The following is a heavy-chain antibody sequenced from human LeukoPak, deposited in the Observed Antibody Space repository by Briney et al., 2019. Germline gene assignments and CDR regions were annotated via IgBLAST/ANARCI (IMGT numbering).Heavy chain of an antibody. CDR3: ATPSRGYSGYDYYLDY. D-gene: IGHD5-12*01. Sequence: SGGSLRLSCAASGFTFSSYWMSWVRQAPGKGLEWVANIKQDGSEKYYVDSVKGRFTISRDNAKNSLYLQMDSLRAEDTAVYYCATPSRGYSGYDYYLDYWGQGTLVTVSS. V-gene: IGHV3-7*01. CDR2: IKQDGSEK. CDR1: GFTFSSYW. J-gene: IGHJ4*02.